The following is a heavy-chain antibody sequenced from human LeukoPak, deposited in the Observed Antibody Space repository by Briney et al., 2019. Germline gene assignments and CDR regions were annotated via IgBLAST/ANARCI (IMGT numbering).Heavy chain of an antibody. CDR2: INSDGSSI. Sequence: PGGSLRLSCAASGFTFSSYWMHWVRQGPGKGLVRVSRINSDGSSITYADSVKGRFTISRDNAKNTLYLQMNSLRAEDTAIYYCAKDPYYDFWSGYYYFDYWGQGTLVTVSS. CDR3: AKDPYYDFWSGYYYFDY. D-gene: IGHD3-3*01. CDR1: GFTFSSYW. V-gene: IGHV3-74*01. J-gene: IGHJ4*02.